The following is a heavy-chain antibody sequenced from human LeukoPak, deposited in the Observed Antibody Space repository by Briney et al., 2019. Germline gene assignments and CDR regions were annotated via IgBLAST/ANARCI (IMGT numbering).Heavy chain of an antibody. Sequence: SVKVSCKASGGTFSSYAISWVRQAPGQGLEWMGGIIPIFGTANYAQKFQGRVTITADESTSTAYMELSSLGSEDTAVYYCATRAVADDSLFDYWGQGTLVTVSS. CDR1: GGTFSSYA. J-gene: IGHJ4*02. CDR3: ATRAVADDSLFDY. CDR2: IIPIFGTA. V-gene: IGHV1-69*01. D-gene: IGHD6-19*01.